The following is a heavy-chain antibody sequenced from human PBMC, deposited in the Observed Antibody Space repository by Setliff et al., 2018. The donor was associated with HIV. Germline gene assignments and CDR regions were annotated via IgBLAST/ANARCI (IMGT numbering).Heavy chain of an antibody. V-gene: IGHV1-18*01. CDR2: INPNSGST. CDR1: GGTFSSYA. J-gene: IGHJ4*02. Sequence: ASVKVSCKASGGTFSSYAISWVRQAPGQGLEWIGIINPNSGSTSYAQKVQDRVTMTTDTPTSTAYMELRSLRSDDTAMYYCARDFYDVGRWFGELRPFDYWGQGTLVTVSS. D-gene: IGHD3-10*01. CDR3: ARDFYDVGRWFGELRPFDY.